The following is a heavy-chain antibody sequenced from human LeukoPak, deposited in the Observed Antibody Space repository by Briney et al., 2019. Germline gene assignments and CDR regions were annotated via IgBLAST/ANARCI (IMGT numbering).Heavy chain of an antibody. Sequence: ASVKVSCKASGYTFTSYDINWVRQATGQGLEWMGWMNANSGNIGYAQKFQGRVTMTRNTSISTAYMELSSLRSDDTAVYYCARGPLRGVILGYYMDVWGKGTTVTVSS. CDR3: ARGPLRGVILGYYMDV. CDR2: MNANSGNI. V-gene: IGHV1-8*01. D-gene: IGHD3-10*01. J-gene: IGHJ6*03. CDR1: GYTFTSYD.